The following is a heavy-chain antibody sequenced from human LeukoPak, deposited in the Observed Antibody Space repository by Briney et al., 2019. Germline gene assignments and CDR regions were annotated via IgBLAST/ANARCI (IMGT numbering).Heavy chain of an antibody. CDR3: ARDPASSSTSCYPDY. CDR2: ISYDGSNK. CDR1: GFTFSSYA. Sequence: GGSLRLSCAASGFTFSSYAMHWVRQAPGKGLEWVAVISYDGSNKYYADSVKGRFTISRDNSKNTLYLQMNSLRAEDTAVYYCARDPASSSTSCYPDYWGQGTLVTVSS. D-gene: IGHD2-2*01. J-gene: IGHJ4*02. V-gene: IGHV3-30*01.